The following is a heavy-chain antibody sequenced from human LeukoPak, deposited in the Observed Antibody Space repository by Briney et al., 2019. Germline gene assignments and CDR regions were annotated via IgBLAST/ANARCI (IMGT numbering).Heavy chain of an antibody. CDR1: GFTVSNNF. CDR2: ISPSGGGT. D-gene: IGHD6-19*01. V-gene: IGHV3-23*01. Sequence: GGSLRLSCAASGFTVSNNFLMWVRQAPGKGLEWVSAISPSGGGTYYADSVRGRFTISRDNSKNTLYLQMNSLRAEDTAVYYCATDLYSSSHEYWGQGTQVSVSS. J-gene: IGHJ4*02. CDR3: ATDLYSSSHEY.